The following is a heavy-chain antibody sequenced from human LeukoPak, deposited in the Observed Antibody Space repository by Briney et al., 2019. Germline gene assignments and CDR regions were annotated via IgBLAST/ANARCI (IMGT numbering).Heavy chain of an antibody. V-gene: IGHV3-23*01. CDR2: ISGSGGST. J-gene: IGHJ4*02. CDR3: AKSGGSGSLTRPYYFDY. D-gene: IGHD3-10*01. CDR1: GFTFASYA. Sequence: GGSLRLSCAASGFTFASYAMSWVRQAPGKGLEWVSAISGSGGSTYFADSVKGRFTISRDNSKNTLYLQMNSLRAEDTAIYYCAKSGGSGSLTRPYYFDYWGQGTLVTVSS.